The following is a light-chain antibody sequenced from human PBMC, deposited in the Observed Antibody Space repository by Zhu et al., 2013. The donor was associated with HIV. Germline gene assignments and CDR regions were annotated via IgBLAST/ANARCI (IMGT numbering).Light chain of an antibody. CDR2: EAS. CDR1: QSIDNY. Sequence: DIQMTQSPSSLSASVGDRITITCRATQSIDNYLHWYQQKPGKAAKLLIYEASNLRTGVPSRFSGSGSGTDFTLTISSLQPEDFATYYCQQSYSTPLTFGGGTKVEIK. V-gene: IGKV1-39*01. CDR3: QQSYSTPLT. J-gene: IGKJ4*01.